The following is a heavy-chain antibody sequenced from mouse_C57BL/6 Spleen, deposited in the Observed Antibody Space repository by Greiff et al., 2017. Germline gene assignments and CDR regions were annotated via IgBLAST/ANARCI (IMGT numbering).Heavy chain of an antibody. CDR3: ASCYGSSNWYFDV. CDR2: ISSGGSYT. CDR1: GFTFSSYG. D-gene: IGHD1-1*01. V-gene: IGHV5-6*01. J-gene: IGHJ1*03. Sequence: EVQLVESGGDLVKPGGSLTLSCAASGFTFSSYGLSWVRQTPDKRLEWVATISSGGSYTYYPDSVNGRFTIARDNAKNTLYLQMSSLKSEDTAMYYCASCYGSSNWYFDVWGKGTTVTVSS.